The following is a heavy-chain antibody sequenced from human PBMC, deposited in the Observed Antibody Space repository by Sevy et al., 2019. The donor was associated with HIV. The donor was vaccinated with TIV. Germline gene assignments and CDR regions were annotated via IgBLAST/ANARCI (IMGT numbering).Heavy chain of an antibody. Sequence: SETLSLTCAVYGGSFSGYYWSWSRQPPGKGLEWIGEINHSGSTNYNPTLKSRVTISVDTSKNQFSLKLSSVTAADTAVYYCARGRKVIFGVVLNYYYYGMDVWGQGTTVTVSS. J-gene: IGHJ6*02. CDR1: GGSFSGYY. D-gene: IGHD3-3*01. V-gene: IGHV4-34*01. CDR3: ARGRKVIFGVVLNYYYYGMDV. CDR2: INHSGST.